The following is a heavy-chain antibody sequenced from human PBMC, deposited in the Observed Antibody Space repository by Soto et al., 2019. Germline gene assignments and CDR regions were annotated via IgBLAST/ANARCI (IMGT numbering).Heavy chain of an antibody. CDR1: GFTFSSYA. Sequence: GGSLRLSCAASGFTFSSYAMSWVRQAPGKGLEWVSAISGSGGSTYYADSVKGRFTISRDNSKNTLYLQMNSLRAEDTAVYYWAKAKLEQLKFFSFDYGAQETLVTVPS. D-gene: IGHD1-1*01. V-gene: IGHV3-23*01. CDR3: AKAKLEQLKFFSFDY. J-gene: IGHJ4*02. CDR2: ISGSGGST.